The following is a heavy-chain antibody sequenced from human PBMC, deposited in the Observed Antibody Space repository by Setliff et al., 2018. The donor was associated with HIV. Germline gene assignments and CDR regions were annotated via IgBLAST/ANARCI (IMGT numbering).Heavy chain of an antibody. J-gene: IGHJ4*02. Sequence: SETLSLTCTVSGGSISSNNYYWGWIRQPPGKGLEWIGSIFYSETVYYGGRTYYSPSLKSRVTMSVDTSKNQFSLKVKSVTAADTAVYYCARTYSSNWCIDYWGQGTLVTVSS. CDR3: ARTYSSNWCIDY. D-gene: IGHD6-13*01. CDR1: GGSISSNNYY. CDR2: IFYSETVYYGGRT. V-gene: IGHV4-39*01.